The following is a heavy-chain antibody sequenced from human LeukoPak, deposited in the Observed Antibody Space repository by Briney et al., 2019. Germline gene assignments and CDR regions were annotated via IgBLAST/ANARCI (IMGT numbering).Heavy chain of an antibody. CDR2: IKQDGSEK. J-gene: IGHJ6*03. CDR1: GFTFSSYW. CDR3: ARDNGVVHGVYYMDV. V-gene: IGHV3-7*01. D-gene: IGHD3-3*01. Sequence: PGGSLTLSCAASGFTFSSYWMTWVRQAPGKGLEWVADIKQDGSEKLYVKSVRGRFTISRDNAKMSLFLQMNSLRAEDTAVYYCARDNGVVHGVYYMDVWGKGTTVTVS.